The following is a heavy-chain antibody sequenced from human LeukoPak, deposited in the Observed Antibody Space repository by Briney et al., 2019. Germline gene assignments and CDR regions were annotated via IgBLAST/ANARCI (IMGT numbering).Heavy chain of an antibody. CDR2: IGSSGAIR. CDR1: GFPFSVYE. D-gene: IGHD6-19*01. J-gene: IGHJ4*02. V-gene: IGHV3-48*03. Sequence: GGSLRLSCTVSGFPFSVYEMNWVRQAPGKGLEWVSNIGSSGAIRHYADSVKGRFSISRDNAENSLFLQMNSLRVEDTDMYYCALLAVASDFDYWGQGALVTVSS. CDR3: ALLAVASDFDY.